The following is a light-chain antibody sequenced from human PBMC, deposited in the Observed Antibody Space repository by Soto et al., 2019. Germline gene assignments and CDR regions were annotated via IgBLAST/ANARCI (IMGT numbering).Light chain of an antibody. Sequence: DIQMTQSPSSLSASVGDRVTITCRASQGISNYLAWYQQKPGKVPKLLIYAASTLQSGVPSRFSGSGSRTDVTLTISSLQPEDGATYYCQKYNSPPWTFGQGNEVEIK. CDR3: QKYNSPPWT. J-gene: IGKJ1*01. CDR2: AAS. CDR1: QGISNY. V-gene: IGKV1-27*01.